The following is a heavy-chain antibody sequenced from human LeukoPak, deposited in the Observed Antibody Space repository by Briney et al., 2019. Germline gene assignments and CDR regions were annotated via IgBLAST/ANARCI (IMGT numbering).Heavy chain of an antibody. J-gene: IGHJ4*02. CDR2: ISGSGGST. CDR3: AKVLGYYDSSGYFVFDY. CDR1: GFTFSSYA. Sequence: GGSLRLSCAASGFTFSSYAMSWVRQAPGKGLEWVSAISGSGGSTYYADSVKGRFTISRDNSKNTLYLQMNSLRAEDTAVYYCAKVLGYYDSSGYFVFDYWGQGTLVTVSS. V-gene: IGHV3-23*01. D-gene: IGHD3-22*01.